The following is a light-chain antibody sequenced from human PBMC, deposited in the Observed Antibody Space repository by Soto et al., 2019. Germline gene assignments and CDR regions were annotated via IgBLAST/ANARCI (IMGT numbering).Light chain of an antibody. V-gene: IGLV2-14*01. J-gene: IGLJ1*01. Sequence: QSALTQPASVSGSPGQSITISCTGTSSDVGGYNYVSWFQQHPGKAPKLMIYDVRNRPSGISNRFSGSKSGNTASLTISGLQGEDEADYYCNSYTSSSTYGFGTGTKLTVL. CDR1: SSDVGGYNY. CDR2: DVR. CDR3: NSYTSSSTYG.